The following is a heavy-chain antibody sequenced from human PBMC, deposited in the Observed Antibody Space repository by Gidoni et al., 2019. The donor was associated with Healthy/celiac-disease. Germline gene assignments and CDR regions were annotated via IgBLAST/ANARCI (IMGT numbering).Heavy chain of an antibody. CDR1: GGSISSYY. D-gene: IGHD3-9*01. Sequence: QVQLQESGPGLVKLSETLSLTCTVSGGSISSYYWSWIRQPPGKGLEWIGYIYYSGSTNYNPSLKSRVTISVDTSKNQFSLKLSSVTAADTAVYYCAREYYDILTGYRNFDYWGQGTLVTVSS. V-gene: IGHV4-59*01. CDR3: AREYYDILTGYRNFDY. CDR2: IYYSGST. J-gene: IGHJ4*02.